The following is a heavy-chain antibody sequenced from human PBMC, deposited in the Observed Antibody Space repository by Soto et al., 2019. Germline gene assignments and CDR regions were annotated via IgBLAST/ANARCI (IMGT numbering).Heavy chain of an antibody. CDR2: ISYDGSNK. J-gene: IGHJ6*02. CDR1: GFTFSSYA. V-gene: IGHV3-30-3*01. CDR3: AGDTHLAAAGIDKTGYYYYCMDV. D-gene: IGHD6-13*01. Sequence: GGSLRLSCAASGFTFSSYAMHWVRQAPGKGLEWVAVISYDGSNKYYADSVKGRFTISRDNSKNTLYLQMNSLRAEDTAMYYCAGDTHLAAAGIDKTGYYYYCMDVWGQGTTVTVSS.